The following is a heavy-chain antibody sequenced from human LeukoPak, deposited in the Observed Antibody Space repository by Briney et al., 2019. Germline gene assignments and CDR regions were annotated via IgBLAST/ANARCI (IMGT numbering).Heavy chain of an antibody. CDR2: IRSKPSSYTT. J-gene: IGHJ4*02. Sequence: GGSLRLSCAASGFDFSGFYMHWVRQASGRGLEWVGLIRSKPSSYTTVYAASVKGRFTISRDDSKNTAYLQMNSLKAEDTAAYYCTRQDCSGGSCSYVDYWGQGTLVTVSS. CDR3: TRQDCSGGSCSYVDY. CDR1: GFDFSGFY. V-gene: IGHV3-73*01. D-gene: IGHD2-15*01.